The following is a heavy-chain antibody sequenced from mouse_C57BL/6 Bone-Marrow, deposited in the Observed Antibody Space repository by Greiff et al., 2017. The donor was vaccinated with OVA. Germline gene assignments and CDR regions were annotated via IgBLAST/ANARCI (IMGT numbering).Heavy chain of an antibody. J-gene: IGHJ3*01. D-gene: IGHD1-1*02. CDR2: IYPGSGNT. CDR3: AGWVGFAY. Sequence: QVQLQQSGAELVRPGASVKLSCKASGYTFTDYYINWVKQRPGQGLEWIARIYPGSGNTYYNEKFKGKATLTAEKSSSTAYMQLSSLTSEYSAVYFCAGWVGFAYWGQGTLVTVSA. CDR1: GYTFTDYY. V-gene: IGHV1-76*01.